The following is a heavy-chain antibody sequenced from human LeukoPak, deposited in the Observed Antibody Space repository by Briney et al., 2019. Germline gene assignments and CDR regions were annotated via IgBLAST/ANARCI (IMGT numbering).Heavy chain of an antibody. CDR1: GYSISSGYY. V-gene: IGHV4-38-2*01. Sequence: SETLSLTCAVSGYSISSGYYWGWIRQPPGKGLEWIGSIYHSGSTNYNPSLKSRVTISVDTSKNQFSLKLSSVTAADTAVYYCARHRKEPGYCSSTSCSSWFDPWGQGTLVTVSS. D-gene: IGHD2-2*03. J-gene: IGHJ5*02. CDR3: ARHRKEPGYCSSTSCSSWFDP. CDR2: IYHSGST.